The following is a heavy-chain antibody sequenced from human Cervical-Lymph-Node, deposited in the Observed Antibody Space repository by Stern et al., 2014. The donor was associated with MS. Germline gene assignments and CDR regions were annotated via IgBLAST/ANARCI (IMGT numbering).Heavy chain of an antibody. D-gene: IGHD2-8*01. CDR2: ISADSGNT. J-gene: IGHJ4*02. CDR3: ARDKMHAFDY. CDR1: GYTFTTYG. V-gene: IGHV1-18*01. Sequence: QDQLVESGTEVKKPGASLLVSCKASGYTFTTYGITWVRQAPGQGLEWMGRISADSGNTKDAKKFQDRVTMTRDTTTGTAYMEVRSLRSEDTAVYYCARDKMHAFDYWGQGTQVTVPS.